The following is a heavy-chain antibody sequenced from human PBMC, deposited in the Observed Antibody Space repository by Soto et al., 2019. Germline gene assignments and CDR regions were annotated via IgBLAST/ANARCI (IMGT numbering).Heavy chain of an antibody. CDR1: GFTFSSYA. V-gene: IGHV3-7*02. CDR3: ATLRKGNWFDP. J-gene: IGHJ5*02. CDR2: IKQDGSEK. Sequence: GGSLRLSCAASGFTFSSYAMHWVRQAPGKGLEWVANIKQDGSEKNYVDSVKGRFTISRDNAKNSLFLQMNSLRAEDTAVYYCATLRKGNWFDPWGKGTLVTVSS.